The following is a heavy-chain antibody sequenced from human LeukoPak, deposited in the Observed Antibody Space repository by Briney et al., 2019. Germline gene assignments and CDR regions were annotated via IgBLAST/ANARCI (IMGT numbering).Heavy chain of an antibody. J-gene: IGHJ3*02. CDR1: GFTFSSYS. V-gene: IGHV3-21*01. CDR3: VRGSSLDDAFDI. D-gene: IGHD1-1*01. Sequence: EGSLRLSCAASGFTFSSYSMNWVRQAPGKGLEWVSSISSSSSYIYYADSVKGRFTISRDNAKNSLYLQMNSLRAEDTAVYYCVRGSSLDDAFDIWGQGTMVTVSS. CDR2: ISSSSSYI.